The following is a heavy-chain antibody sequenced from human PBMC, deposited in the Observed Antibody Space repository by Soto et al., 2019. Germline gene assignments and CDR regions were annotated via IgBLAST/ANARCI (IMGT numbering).Heavy chain of an antibody. J-gene: IGHJ4*02. CDR1: GYTFTSYD. Sequence: ASVKVSCKASGYTFTSYDINWVRQATGQGLEWMGWMNPNSGNTGYAQKFQGRVSMTRNTSTSTAYMELSSLRSEDTAVYYCARAETYYDFWSGYYTSKNFDYWGQGTLVTVSS. CDR2: MNPNSGNT. D-gene: IGHD3-3*01. V-gene: IGHV1-8*01. CDR3: ARAETYYDFWSGYYTSKNFDY.